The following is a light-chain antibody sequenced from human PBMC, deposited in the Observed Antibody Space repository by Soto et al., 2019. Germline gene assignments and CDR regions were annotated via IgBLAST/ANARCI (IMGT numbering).Light chain of an antibody. Sequence: EIVLTQSPGTLSLSPGERATLSCRASQSVSSSYLAWYQQKPGQAPRRLMYGASSRATGIPDRFSGSGSGTDFTLTISRLEPEDSAVYYCQQYGSSPLYTFGQGTKLEIK. V-gene: IGKV3-20*01. CDR1: QSVSSSY. CDR2: GAS. J-gene: IGKJ2*01. CDR3: QQYGSSPLYT.